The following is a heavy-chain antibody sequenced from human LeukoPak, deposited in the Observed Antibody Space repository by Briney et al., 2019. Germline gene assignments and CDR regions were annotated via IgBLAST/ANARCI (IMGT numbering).Heavy chain of an antibody. CDR3: ARDLCSNTSCHWVDY. CDR2: ISAYNGNT. Sequence: ASVTVSCKASGYTFTSYGISWVRQAPGQGLEWMGWISAYNGNTNYAQKLQGRVTMTTDTSTSTAYMELRSLRSDDTAVYYCARDLCSNTSCHWVDYWGQGTLVTVSS. CDR1: GYTFTSYG. J-gene: IGHJ4*02. V-gene: IGHV1-18*04. D-gene: IGHD2-2*01.